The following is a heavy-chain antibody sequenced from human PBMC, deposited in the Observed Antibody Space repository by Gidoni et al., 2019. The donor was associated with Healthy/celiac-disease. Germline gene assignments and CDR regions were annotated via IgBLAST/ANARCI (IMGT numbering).Heavy chain of an antibody. J-gene: IGHJ5*02. Sequence: QVQLVQSGAEVKKPGASVKVSCKASGYTFTGYYMHWVRQAPGQGLEWMGWINPNSGGTNYEQKFQGRVTMTRDTSISTAYMELSRLRSDDTAVYYCAREKFEGPSRGWFDPWGQGTLVTVSS. D-gene: IGHD3-10*01. V-gene: IGHV1-2*02. CDR1: GYTFTGYY. CDR2: INPNSGGT. CDR3: AREKFEGPSRGWFDP.